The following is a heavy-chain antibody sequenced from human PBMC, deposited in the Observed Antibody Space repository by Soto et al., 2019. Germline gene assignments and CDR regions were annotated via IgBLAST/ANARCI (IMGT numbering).Heavy chain of an antibody. CDR2: IGPESGAT. CDR1: GYTFTGHY. J-gene: IGHJ4*02. D-gene: IGHD5-12*01. CDR3: GRGRSGQIVVFY. V-gene: IGHV1-2*02. Sequence: ASVKVSCKTSGYTFTGHYIHWVRQAPEQGPEWMGEIGPESGATRYAQKFQGRVTMTMDMSITTVYMELSNLSPDDTAVYYCGRGRSGQIVVFYWAQGTPVTVSS.